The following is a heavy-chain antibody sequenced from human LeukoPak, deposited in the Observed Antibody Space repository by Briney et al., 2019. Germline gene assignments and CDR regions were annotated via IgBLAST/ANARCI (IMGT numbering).Heavy chain of an antibody. CDR3: AKEGFLGATYYGYFDY. D-gene: IGHD3-10*01. Sequence: PGGSLRLSCAASGFTLNSYPMHWVRQSPGKGLEWVAFISYDGSRKYYADSVKGRFTISRDNSKNTLYLQMNSLRAEDTAVYYCAKEGFLGATYYGYFDYWGPGTLVTVSS. CDR2: ISYDGSRK. V-gene: IGHV3-30-3*01. J-gene: IGHJ4*02. CDR1: GFTLNSYP.